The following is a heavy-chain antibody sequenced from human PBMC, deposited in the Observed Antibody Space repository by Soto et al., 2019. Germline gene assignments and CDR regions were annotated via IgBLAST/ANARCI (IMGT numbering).Heavy chain of an antibody. D-gene: IGHD3-22*01. CDR1: GYTFTAYG. CDR2: VGTNNDNT. J-gene: IGHJ4*02. CDR3: ARELNTDSSAYYSFAY. V-gene: IGHV1-18*01. Sequence: GASVKVSCKTSGYTFTAYGLAWLRQAPGQRPEWMGWVGTNNDNTNYAEKFQGRDTMTTDTSTATTYMELRSLRSDDTAVYYCARELNTDSSAYYSFAYWGQGTLVTVSS.